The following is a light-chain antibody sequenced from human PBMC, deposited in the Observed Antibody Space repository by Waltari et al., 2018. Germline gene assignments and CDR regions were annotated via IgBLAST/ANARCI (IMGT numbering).Light chain of an antibody. V-gene: IGLV8-61*01. Sequence: QTVVTQEPSFSVSPGGTVTLTCGLSSGSVSTSYFPSWYQQTPGQAPRTLLYSPNPRSSGVPDRFSGSILGNKAALTITGAQADDESDYYCVLYMGSGIWVFGGGTKLTVL. CDR2: SPN. CDR3: VLYMGSGIWV. J-gene: IGLJ3*02. CDR1: SGSVSTSYF.